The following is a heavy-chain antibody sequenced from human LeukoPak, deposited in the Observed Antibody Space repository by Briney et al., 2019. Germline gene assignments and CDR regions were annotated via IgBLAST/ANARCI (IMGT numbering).Heavy chain of an antibody. J-gene: IGHJ6*03. CDR1: GGSISSYY. CDR2: IYTSGST. CDR3: ARGNSGWLHPYYYYYMDV. D-gene: IGHD5-24*01. Sequence: SETLSLTCTVSGGSISSYYWSWIRQPPGKGLEWIGRIYTSGSTNYNPSLKSRVTMSVDTSKNQFSLKLSSVTAADTAVYYCARGNSGWLHPYYYYYMDVWGKGTTVTISS. V-gene: IGHV4-4*07.